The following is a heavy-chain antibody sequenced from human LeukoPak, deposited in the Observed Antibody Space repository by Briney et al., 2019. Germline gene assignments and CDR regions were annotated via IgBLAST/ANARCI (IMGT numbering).Heavy chain of an antibody. Sequence: GASVKVSCKASGYTFTSYGISWVRQAPGQGLEWMGWISAYNGNTNYAQKLQGRVTMTTDTSTSTAYMELRSLRSDDTAVYYCARDRVVVVPAAIIRDNWFDPWGQRTLVTVSS. CDR1: GYTFTSYG. D-gene: IGHD2-2*01. CDR3: ARDRVVVVPAAIIRDNWFDP. V-gene: IGHV1-18*01. J-gene: IGHJ5*02. CDR2: ISAYNGNT.